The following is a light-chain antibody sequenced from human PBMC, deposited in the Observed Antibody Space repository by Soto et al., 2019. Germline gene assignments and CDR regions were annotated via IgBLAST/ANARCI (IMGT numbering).Light chain of an antibody. J-gene: IGKJ5*01. Sequence: ETVMTQSTSTLSVSPGERATLSCRASQSVSSKLAWYQQKPGQAPRLLIYGASTRATGIPARFSGSGSGTEFTPTISSLQSEDFAVYYCQQYNNWPPITFGQGTRLEIK. CDR3: QQYNNWPPIT. CDR1: QSVSSK. CDR2: GAS. V-gene: IGKV3D-15*01.